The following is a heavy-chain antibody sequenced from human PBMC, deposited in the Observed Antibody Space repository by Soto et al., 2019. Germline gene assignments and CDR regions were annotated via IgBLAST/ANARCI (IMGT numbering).Heavy chain of an antibody. CDR3: ARGPSGTAGYCSGGSCYKRRLRFDP. D-gene: IGHD2-15*01. V-gene: IGHV1-8*01. Sequence: GASVKVSCKASGYTFTSYDINWVRQATGQGLEWMGWMNPNSGSTGYAQKFQGRVTMTRNTSISTAYMELSSLRSEDTAVYYCARGPSGTAGYCSGGSCYKRRLRFDPWGQGTLVTVSS. CDR1: GYTFTSYD. CDR2: MNPNSGST. J-gene: IGHJ5*02.